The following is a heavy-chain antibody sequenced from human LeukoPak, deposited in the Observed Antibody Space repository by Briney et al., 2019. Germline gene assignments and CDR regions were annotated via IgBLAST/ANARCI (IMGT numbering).Heavy chain of an antibody. D-gene: IGHD6-13*01. CDR2: ISDSGST. Sequence: KPSETLSLTCSVSGVSIRSYYWSWIRQFPGKGLEWIGYISDSGSTNYNPSLKSRVSISRDTSKTQFSVRLTSVPAADTAMYFCAKRGYSSSWSSWGQGTLVTVSS. J-gene: IGHJ5*02. V-gene: IGHV4-59*01. CDR3: AKRGYSSSWSS. CDR1: GVSIRSYY.